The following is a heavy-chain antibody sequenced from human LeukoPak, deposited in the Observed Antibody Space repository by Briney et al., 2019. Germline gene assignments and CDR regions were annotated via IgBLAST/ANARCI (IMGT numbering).Heavy chain of an antibody. Sequence: SETLSLTCAVYGGSFSGYYWSWIRQPPGKGLEWIGEINHSGSTNYNPSLKSRVTISVDTSKNQFSLKLSSVTAADTAVYYCARANYYDSSPVLDYWAREPWSPSPQ. CDR2: INHSGST. D-gene: IGHD3-22*01. V-gene: IGHV4-34*01. CDR1: GGSFSGYY. J-gene: IGHJ4*02. CDR3: ARANYYDSSPVLDY.